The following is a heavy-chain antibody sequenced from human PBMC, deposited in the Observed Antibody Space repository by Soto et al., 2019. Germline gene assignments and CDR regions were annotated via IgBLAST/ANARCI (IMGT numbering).Heavy chain of an antibody. CDR2: ISWNSGSI. D-gene: IGHD2-15*01. CDR3: VREVCSGGLCKVFDY. V-gene: IGHV3-9*01. CDR1: GFTFSSYA. Sequence: PGGSLRLSCAASGFTFSSYAMHWVRQAPGKGLEWVSGISWNSGSIGYADSVKGRFTVSRDNAKNTLYLQMNSLRAEDTAVYYCVREVCSGGLCKVFDYWGQGTPVTVSS. J-gene: IGHJ4*02.